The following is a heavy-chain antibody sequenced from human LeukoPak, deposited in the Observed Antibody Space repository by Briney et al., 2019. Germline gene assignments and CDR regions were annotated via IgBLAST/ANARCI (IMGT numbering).Heavy chain of an antibody. CDR2: ISSSAGTT. Sequence: GGSLRLSCAASGFTFSGYEMNWVRQAPGKGLEWISYISSSAGTTYHADSVKGRFTISRDNAKSSLYLQMNSLKSEDTAVYYCARDTRNLFDLWGQGTLVTVSS. CDR1: GFTFSGYE. CDR3: ARDTRNLFDL. V-gene: IGHV3-48*03. J-gene: IGHJ4*02.